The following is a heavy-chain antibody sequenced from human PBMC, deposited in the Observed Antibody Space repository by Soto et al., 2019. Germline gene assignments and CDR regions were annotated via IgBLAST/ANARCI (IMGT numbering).Heavy chain of an antibody. Sequence: PSETLSLTCNVSGGSISHCYWTWIRQSPEKGLEWIAYMYYNGNINYNPSLKSRATISIDTSKNQFSLTLKSVTAADTAVYYCASGGNWFDPWGQGVLGTVS. J-gene: IGHJ5*02. CDR2: MYYNGNI. D-gene: IGHD3-16*01. CDR1: GGSISHCY. CDR3: ASGGNWFDP. V-gene: IGHV4-59*01.